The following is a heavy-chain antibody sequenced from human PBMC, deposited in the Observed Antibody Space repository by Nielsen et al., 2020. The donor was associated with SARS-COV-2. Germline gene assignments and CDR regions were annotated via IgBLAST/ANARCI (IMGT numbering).Heavy chain of an antibody. CDR1: GFTISTYG. D-gene: IGHD6-19*01. J-gene: IGHJ4*02. V-gene: IGHV3-23*01. CDR2: ISSST. Sequence: GGSLRLSCVVSGFTISTYGMSWVRQAPGKGLEWFSAISSSTYYADSVKGRFTVSRDNSKNTLYLQMNSLRAEDTAVYYCAKRSGYTSGWYGDYWGQGTLVTVSS. CDR3: AKRSGYTSGWYGDY.